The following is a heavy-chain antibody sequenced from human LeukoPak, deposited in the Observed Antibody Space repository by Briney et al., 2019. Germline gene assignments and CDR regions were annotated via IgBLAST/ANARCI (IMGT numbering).Heavy chain of an antibody. CDR3: ARDKYCSSTSCYEGAYYYYGMDV. CDR1: GGSFSGYY. D-gene: IGHD2-2*01. V-gene: IGHV4-34*01. CDR2: INHSGST. J-gene: IGHJ6*02. Sequence: SETLSLTCAVYGGSFSGYYWSWIRQPPGKGLEWIGEINHSGSTNYNPSLKSRVAISVDTSKNQFSLKLSSVTAADTAVYYCARDKYCSSTSCYEGAYYYYGMDVWGQGTTVTVS.